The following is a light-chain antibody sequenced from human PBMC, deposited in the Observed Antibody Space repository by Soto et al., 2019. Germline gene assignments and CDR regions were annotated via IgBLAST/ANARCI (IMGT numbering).Light chain of an antibody. CDR1: NSDVGGYNY. J-gene: IGLJ2*01. CDR2: EVS. CDR3: ISYTSSRSHVV. Sequence: QSALTQPASVSGSLGQSITISCTGTNSDVGGYNYVSWYQQHPGKAPKLMIYEVSHRPAGVSDRFSGSKSANTASLTISGLQTEDEAVYYCISYTSSRSHVVLGGGTKLTVL. V-gene: IGLV2-14*01.